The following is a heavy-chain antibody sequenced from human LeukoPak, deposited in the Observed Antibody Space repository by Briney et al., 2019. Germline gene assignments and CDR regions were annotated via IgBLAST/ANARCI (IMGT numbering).Heavy chain of an antibody. CDR1: GFTFSIYW. V-gene: IGHV3-7*01. CDR2: INQDGSQK. J-gene: IGHJ3*01. CDR3: VAGDWGPRNSLDL. D-gene: IGHD2-21*02. Sequence: GGSLRLSCAASGFTFSIYWMSWVRQAPGKGLEWVANINQDGSQKYYVDSVKGRFTISRDNAKNSFFLQMSGLRAEDTSVYYCVAGDWGPRNSLDLWGRGTMVTVSS.